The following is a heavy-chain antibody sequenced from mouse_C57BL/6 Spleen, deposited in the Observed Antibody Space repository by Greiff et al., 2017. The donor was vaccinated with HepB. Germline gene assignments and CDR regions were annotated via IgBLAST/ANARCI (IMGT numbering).Heavy chain of an antibody. J-gene: IGHJ3*01. CDR3: ARRGIYDGYTAWFAY. Sequence: VQLQQPGAELVKPGASVKLSCKASGYTFTSYWMQWVKQRPGQGLEWIGEIDPSDSYTNYNQKFKGKATLTADTSSSTAYMQLSSLTSEDSAVYYCARRGIYDGYTAWFAYWGQGTLVTVSA. CDR2: IDPSDSYT. CDR1: GYTFTSYW. V-gene: IGHV1-50*01. D-gene: IGHD2-3*01.